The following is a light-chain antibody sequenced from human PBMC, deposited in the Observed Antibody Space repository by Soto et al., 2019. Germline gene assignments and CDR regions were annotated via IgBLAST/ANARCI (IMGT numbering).Light chain of an antibody. J-gene: IGLJ3*02. CDR1: SGHSNYA. V-gene: IGLV4-69*01. CDR3: QTWDTGIRV. CDR2: LNSDGSH. Sequence: QLVLTQSPSASASLGASVKLTCTLSSGHSNYAIAWHQQQPEKGPRYLMKLNSDGSHSKGDGIPDRFSGSSSGAERYLTISSLQSEDEADYCCQTWDTGIRVFGGGTKLTVL.